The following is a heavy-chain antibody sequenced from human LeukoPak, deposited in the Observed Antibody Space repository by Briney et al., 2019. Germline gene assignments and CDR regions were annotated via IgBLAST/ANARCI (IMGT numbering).Heavy chain of an antibody. CDR3: ARGGSYSDY. D-gene: IGHD1-26*01. J-gene: IGHJ4*02. CDR1: GDSISRGDYY. Sequence: SQTLSLTCSVSGDSISRGDYYWSWIRQPPGNGLEWIGYIYYNGKTYYNPSLKSRLAMSVDTSKNQFSVKLSSVTAADTAVYYCARGGSYSDYWGQGTLVTVSS. CDR2: IYYNGKT. V-gene: IGHV4-30-4*08.